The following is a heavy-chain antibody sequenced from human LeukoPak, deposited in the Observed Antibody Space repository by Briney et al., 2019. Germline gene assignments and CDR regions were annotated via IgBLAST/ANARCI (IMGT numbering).Heavy chain of an antibody. CDR3: VRESRPGGAMGLYHNLDY. J-gene: IGHJ4*02. D-gene: IGHD1-1*01. V-gene: IGHV3-7*01. CDR1: GFTLSDFW. Sequence: GGSLRLSCAGSGFTLSDFWMTWVRQTPGKGLEWVANIKEDGTEKNLVDSVKGRFTIPRDNTKNLVFLEMNNLRGDDTAIYYCVRESRPGGAMGLYHNLDYWGQGTLVAVSS. CDR2: IKEDGTEK.